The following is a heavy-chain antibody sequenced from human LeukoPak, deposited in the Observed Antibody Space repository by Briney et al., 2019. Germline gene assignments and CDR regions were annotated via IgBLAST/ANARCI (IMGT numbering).Heavy chain of an antibody. D-gene: IGHD3-3*01. CDR1: GVSVSNYY. J-gene: IGHJ5*02. V-gene: IGHV4-4*07. Sequence: PSETLSLTCTVSGVSVSNYYWAWVRQPAGKGPEWIGRIYSSGSTNYNPSLKSRVTISVDTSMNQFSLKLSSVTAADTAVYYCARGVSAPIFGVVITPLEGVPSFDPWGQGTLVTVSS. CDR2: IYSSGST. CDR3: ARGVSAPIFGVVITPLEGVPSFDP.